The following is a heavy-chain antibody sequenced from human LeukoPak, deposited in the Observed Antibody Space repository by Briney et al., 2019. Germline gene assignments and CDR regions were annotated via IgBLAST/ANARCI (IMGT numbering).Heavy chain of an antibody. Sequence: SETLSLTCTVSGGSISSYYWSWIRQPPGKGLEWIGYIYYSGSTNYNPSLKSRVTISVDTSKNQFSLKLSSVTAADTAVYYCARSWDFWSGALFDYWGQGTLVTVSS. J-gene: IGHJ4*02. CDR2: IYYSGST. CDR3: ARSWDFWSGALFDY. V-gene: IGHV4-59*12. D-gene: IGHD3-3*01. CDR1: GGSISSYY.